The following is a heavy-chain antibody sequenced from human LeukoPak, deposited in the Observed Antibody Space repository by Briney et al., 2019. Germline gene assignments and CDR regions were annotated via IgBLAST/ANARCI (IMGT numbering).Heavy chain of an antibody. Sequence: PGGSLRLSCAASGFTFSSYAMHWVRQAPGKGLEWVAVISYDGSNKYYADSVKGRFTISRDNSKNTLYLQMNSLRAEDTAVYYCARGIGRFLEWFLDYWGQGTLVAVSS. D-gene: IGHD3-3*01. V-gene: IGHV3-30-3*01. CDR2: ISYDGSNK. CDR3: ARGIGRFLEWFLDY. J-gene: IGHJ4*02. CDR1: GFTFSSYA.